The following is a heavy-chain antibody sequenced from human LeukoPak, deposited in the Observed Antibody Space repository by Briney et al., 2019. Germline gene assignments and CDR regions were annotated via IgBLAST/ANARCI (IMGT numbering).Heavy chain of an antibody. CDR2: ISVKNGDT. J-gene: IGHJ4*02. Sequence: ASVKVSCKASGYTFSNYGISWVRQAPREGLEWMGWISVKNGDTTYAQKLQGRVTMTIDTSTSTAYMELRSLTSDDTAVYYCAREQSRVGGTRPVDFWGQGTLVTVSS. V-gene: IGHV1-18*01. D-gene: IGHD1-26*01. CDR3: AREQSRVGGTRPVDF. CDR1: GYTFSNYG.